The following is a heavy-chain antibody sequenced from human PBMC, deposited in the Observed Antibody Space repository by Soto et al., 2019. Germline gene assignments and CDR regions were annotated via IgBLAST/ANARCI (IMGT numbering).Heavy chain of an antibody. CDR2: IRGSGGTT. Sequence: EVQLLESGGGFVQPGGSLRLSCAASGFSFSSYAMSWVRQAPGKGLEWVSAIRGSGGTTYYADYVKGRFTISRDNSKNTLYLQMNSLRAEDTAVYYCAKDAYFDFWNGRYYFDYWGQGTLVTVSS. CDR3: AKDAYFDFWNGRYYFDY. D-gene: IGHD3-3*01. CDR1: GFSFSSYA. V-gene: IGHV3-23*01. J-gene: IGHJ4*02.